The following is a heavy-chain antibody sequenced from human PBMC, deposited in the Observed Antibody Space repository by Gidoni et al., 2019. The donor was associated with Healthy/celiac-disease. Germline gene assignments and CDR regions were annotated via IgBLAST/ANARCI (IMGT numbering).Heavy chain of an antibody. D-gene: IGHD3-22*01. J-gene: IGHJ5*02. Sequence: QVQLQEAGPGLVKPSQTLSHTCTVSGASISSGDYSWSWIRQPPGKGLEWIGYIYYSGSTYYNPSRKSRVTISVDTSKNQFSLKLSSVTAADTAVYYCARDHYYDSSGYYYANWFDPWGQGTLVTVSS. CDR1: GASISSGDYS. CDR2: IYYSGST. V-gene: IGHV4-30-4*01. CDR3: ARDHYYDSSGYYYANWFDP.